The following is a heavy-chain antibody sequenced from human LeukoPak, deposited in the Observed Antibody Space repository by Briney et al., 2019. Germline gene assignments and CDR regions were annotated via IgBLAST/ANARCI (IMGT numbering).Heavy chain of an antibody. CDR2: ISYDGSNK. D-gene: IGHD2-2*01. V-gene: IGHV3-30-3*01. CDR3: ARDLPKYQLLFQNWFDP. J-gene: IGHJ5*02. CDR1: GFTFSNAW. Sequence: GGSLRLSCAASGFTFSNAWMSWVRQAPGKGLVWVAVISYDGSNKYYADSVKGRFTISRDNSKNTLYLQMNSLRAEDTAVYYCARDLPKYQLLFQNWFDPWGQGTLVTVSS.